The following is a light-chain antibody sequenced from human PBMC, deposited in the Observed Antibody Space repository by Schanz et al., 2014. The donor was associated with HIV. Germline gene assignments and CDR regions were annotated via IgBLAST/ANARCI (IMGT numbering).Light chain of an antibody. CDR3: QQYGSSPRT. J-gene: IGKJ1*01. V-gene: IGKV3-20*01. CDR2: ATS. Sequence: EIVLTQSPGSLSLSPGGRATLSCRASQRLSSSYLAWYQQKRDQPPRLVIYATSTRAAGIPDRFSGTGSGTDFTLTISRLEPEDFAVYYCQQYGSSPRTFGQGTKVEIK. CDR1: QRLSSSY.